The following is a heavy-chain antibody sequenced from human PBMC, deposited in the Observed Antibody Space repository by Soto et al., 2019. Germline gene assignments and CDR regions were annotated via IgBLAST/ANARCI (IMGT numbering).Heavy chain of an antibody. CDR3: GGDLLVETAMAVDDYYYYGMDV. D-gene: IGHD5-18*01. J-gene: IGHJ6*02. V-gene: IGHV4-30-4*01. CDR1: GGSISSGDYY. CDR2: IYYSGST. Sequence: QVQLQESGPGLVKPSQTLSLTCTVSGGSISSGDYYWSWIRQPPGKGLEWIGYIYYSGSTYYNPSLNRRVTISVDTPTNNFSLMPSSVSAADTAVFYCGGDLLVETAMAVDDYYYYGMDVWGQGTTVTVSS.